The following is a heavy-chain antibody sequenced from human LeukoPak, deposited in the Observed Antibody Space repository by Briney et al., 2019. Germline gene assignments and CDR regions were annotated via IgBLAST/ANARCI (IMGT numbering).Heavy chain of an antibody. V-gene: IGHV4-4*09. D-gene: IGHD6-6*01. CDR2: IYTSGNT. J-gene: IGHJ4*02. Sequence: SETLSLTCTVSGGSISSYYWSWIRQPPGKGLEWIRYIYTSGNTNYNPSLKSRVTISVDTSKNQFSLKLSSVTAADTAVYYCARHYSSSGTIDYWGQGTLVTVSS. CDR3: ARHYSSSGTIDY. CDR1: GGSISSYY.